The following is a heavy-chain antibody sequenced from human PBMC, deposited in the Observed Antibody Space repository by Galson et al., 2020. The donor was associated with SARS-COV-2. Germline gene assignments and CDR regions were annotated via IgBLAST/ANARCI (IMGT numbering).Heavy chain of an antibody. Sequence: ETSETLSLTCTVSGCSISSSSYYWGWIRQPPGKGLEWIGSIYYSGSTYYNPSLKSRVTISVDTSKNQFSLKLSSVTAADTAVYYCESYYIGHYYDDAFDIWGQGTMVTVSS. CDR2: IYYSGST. CDR3: ESYYIGHYYDDAFDI. D-gene: IGHD3-22*01. V-gene: IGHV4-39*01. J-gene: IGHJ3*02. CDR1: GCSISSSSYY.